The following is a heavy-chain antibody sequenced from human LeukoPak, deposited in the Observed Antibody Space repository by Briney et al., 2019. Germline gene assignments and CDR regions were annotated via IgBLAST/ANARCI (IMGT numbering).Heavy chain of an antibody. CDR3: ARSSEEYYYGMDV. J-gene: IGHJ6*02. CDR1: GGSISSSRFF. V-gene: IGHV4-39*07. Sequence: PSETLSLTCTVSGGSISSSRFFWAWIRQPPGKGLEWIGNINFSGTTYYNPSLKSRVTISVDTSKNQFSLKLSSVTAADTAVYYCARSSEEYYYGMDVWGQGTTVTVSS. CDR2: INFSGTT.